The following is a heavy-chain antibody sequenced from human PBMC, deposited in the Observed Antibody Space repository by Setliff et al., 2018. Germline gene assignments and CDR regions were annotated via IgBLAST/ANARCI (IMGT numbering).Heavy chain of an antibody. D-gene: IGHD7-27*01. Sequence: GGSLRLSCAASGFTFDDYAMHWVRQAPGKGLEWVSGISWNSGSIGYADSVKGRFTSSRDNAKNSLYLQMNSLRPEDMALYCCAKDLSPNWGDWYFDLWGRGTLVTVSS. CDR2: ISWNSGSI. CDR3: AKDLSPNWGDWYFDL. V-gene: IGHV3-9*03. J-gene: IGHJ2*01. CDR1: GFTFDDYA.